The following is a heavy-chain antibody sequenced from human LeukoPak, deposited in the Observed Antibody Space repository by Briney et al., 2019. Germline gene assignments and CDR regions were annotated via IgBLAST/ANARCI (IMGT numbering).Heavy chain of an antibody. D-gene: IGHD1-14*01. CDR1: GFTFSTYG. J-gene: IGHJ4*02. Sequence: GGSLRLSCAASGFTFSTYGMHWVRQAPGKGLEWVTSILYDGSNKNYADSVKGRFTISRDNSKNTLYLQMNSLRAEGTAVYYCAKGTGGGNLDYWGQGSLVTVSS. CDR3: AKGTGGGNLDY. V-gene: IGHV3-30*02. CDR2: ILYDGSNK.